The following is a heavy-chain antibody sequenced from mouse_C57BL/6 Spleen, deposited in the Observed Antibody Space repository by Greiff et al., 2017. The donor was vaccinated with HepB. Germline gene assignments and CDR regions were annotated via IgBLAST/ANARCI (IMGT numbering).Heavy chain of an antibody. CDR2: INPGSGGT. CDR3: ARGHDSYFDY. CDR1: GYAFTNYL. V-gene: IGHV1-54*01. J-gene: IGHJ2*01. Sequence: QVQLQQSGAELVRPGTSVKVSCKASGYAFTNYLIEWVKQRPGQGLEWIGVINPGSGGTNYNEKFKGKATLTADKSSSTAYMQLSSLTSEDSAVYFCARGHDSYFDYWGQGTTLTVSS. D-gene: IGHD2-4*01.